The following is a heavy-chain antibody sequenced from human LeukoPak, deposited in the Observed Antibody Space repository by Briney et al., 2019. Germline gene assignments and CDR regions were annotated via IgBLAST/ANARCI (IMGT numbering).Heavy chain of an antibody. Sequence: PSETLSLTCAVYGGSFSGYYWTWIRQPPGKGLEWIGEINHSGSSNYGPSLKSRVTISVDTSKNQFSLKLSSVTAADTAVYYCARRNPSSGWPFDYWGQGTLVTVSS. CDR2: INHSGSS. D-gene: IGHD6-19*01. CDR1: GGSFSGYY. V-gene: IGHV4-34*01. CDR3: ARRNPSSGWPFDY. J-gene: IGHJ4*02.